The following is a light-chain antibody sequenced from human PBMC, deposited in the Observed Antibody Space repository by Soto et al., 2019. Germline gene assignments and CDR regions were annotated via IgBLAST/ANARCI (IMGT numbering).Light chain of an antibody. Sequence: VFTQSGCTVPLSPGERATLSCRASQSVGRDLAWYQQKPGQAPRLVIYDIFTRATGVPTRISGTGSGTEFTLTISSLQSEDFAVYYCQEYNSWLITFGRGTKVDIK. J-gene: IGKJ4*01. CDR2: DIF. CDR1: QSVGRD. CDR3: QEYNSWLIT. V-gene: IGKV3D-15*01.